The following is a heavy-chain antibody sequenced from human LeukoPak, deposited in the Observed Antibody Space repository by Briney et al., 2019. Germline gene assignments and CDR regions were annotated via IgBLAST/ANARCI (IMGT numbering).Heavy chain of an antibody. CDR3: AKDDAWLQYGN. V-gene: IGHV3-23*01. CDR2: ISANVVIT. J-gene: IGHJ4*02. D-gene: IGHD5-24*01. Sequence: GGSLRLSCAASGFTFSSHGMNWVRQAPGKGLEWVSGISANVVITYYADSVKGRFTISRDNSKGTVYLQMNSLRPEDTAVYYCAKDDAWLQYGNWGRGTLVTVSS. CDR1: GFTFSSHG.